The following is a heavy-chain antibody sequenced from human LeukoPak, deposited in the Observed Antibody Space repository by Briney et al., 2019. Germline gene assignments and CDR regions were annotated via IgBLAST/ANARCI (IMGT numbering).Heavy chain of an antibody. Sequence: GGSLRLSCAASGFTVSSNYMSRVRQAPGKGLEWVSVIYSGGSTYYADSVKGRFTISRDNSKNTLYLQMNSLRAEDTAVYYCTTDLLGSGSPGPDYWGQGTLVTVSS. CDR1: GFTVSSNY. CDR3: TTDLLGSGSPGPDY. J-gene: IGHJ4*02. V-gene: IGHV3-53*01. CDR2: IYSGGST. D-gene: IGHD1-26*01.